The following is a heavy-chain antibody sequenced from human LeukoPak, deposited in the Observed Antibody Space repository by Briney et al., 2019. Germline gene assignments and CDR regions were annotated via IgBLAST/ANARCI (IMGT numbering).Heavy chain of an antibody. CDR3: AKGPFYDSSGY. CDR2: IYSGGIT. CDR1: GFTVSSNY. Sequence: GGSLRLSCAISGFTVSSNYMSWVRQAPGKGLEWVSVIYSGGITDYAYSVKGRFTISRDNSKNTLHLQMNNLRAEDTAVYYCAKGPFYDSSGYGGQGTLVTVSS. V-gene: IGHV3-66*01. D-gene: IGHD3-22*01. J-gene: IGHJ4*02.